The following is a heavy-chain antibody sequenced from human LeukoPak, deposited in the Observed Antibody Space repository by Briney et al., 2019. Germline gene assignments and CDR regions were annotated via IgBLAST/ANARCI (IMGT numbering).Heavy chain of an antibody. D-gene: IGHD1-26*01. CDR3: ARLYGRYSGTYQDY. CDR1: GYTFTSYY. CDR2: ISPTGGNT. Sequence: ASVKVSCKASGYTFTSYYMQWVRQAPGQGFEGMGMISPTGGNTNYAQSFQGRVTMTRDTSTTTVYMELSSLRSEDTAVYYCARLYGRYSGTYQDYWGQGTLVTVSS. J-gene: IGHJ4*02. V-gene: IGHV1-46*01.